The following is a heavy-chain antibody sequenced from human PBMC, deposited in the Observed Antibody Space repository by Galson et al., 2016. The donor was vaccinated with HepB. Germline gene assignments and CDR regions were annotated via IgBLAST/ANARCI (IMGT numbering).Heavy chain of an antibody. D-gene: IGHD3-16*02. Sequence: SLRLSCAVSGFTVSSNYMSWVRQTPGKGLEWVSMIYSGGNTYYPDSVKGRFTISRDNSKNTLSLQMNSLRVEDTAVYYCARTYRGIAEGGNWFFDLWGRGTLVSVSS. CDR3: ARTYRGIAEGGNWFFDL. CDR1: GFTVSSNY. J-gene: IGHJ2*01. CDR2: IYSGGNT. V-gene: IGHV3-53*01.